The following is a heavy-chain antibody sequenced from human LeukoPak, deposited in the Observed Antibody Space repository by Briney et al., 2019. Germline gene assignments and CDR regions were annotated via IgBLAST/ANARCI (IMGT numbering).Heavy chain of an antibody. J-gene: IGHJ2*01. CDR1: GGSISSYY. CDR3: ARPGSRGFWYFDF. CDR2: IYYNGNT. D-gene: IGHD3-10*01. Sequence: SETLSPTCTVSGGSISSYYWSWLRQPPGKGLEWIGHIYYNGNTNYNPSLKSRVTISVDTSKNQFSLKLSSVTAADTAVYYYARPGSRGFWYFDFWGRGTLVTVSS. V-gene: IGHV4-59*08.